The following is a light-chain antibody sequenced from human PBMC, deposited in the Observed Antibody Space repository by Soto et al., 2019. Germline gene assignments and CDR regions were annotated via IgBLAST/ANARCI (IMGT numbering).Light chain of an antibody. CDR2: GAS. Sequence: EIVLTQSPGTLSFSPLEIATPSFSSSLFVASSYVGWYQQKSGQAPRLLIYGASSRATGIPDRFSGSGSGTDFTLTISRVEPEDFAVYYCQQYGSSPGKFGQGTKVDIK. CDR1: LFVASSY. V-gene: IGKV3-20*01. J-gene: IGKJ1*01. CDR3: QQYGSSPGK.